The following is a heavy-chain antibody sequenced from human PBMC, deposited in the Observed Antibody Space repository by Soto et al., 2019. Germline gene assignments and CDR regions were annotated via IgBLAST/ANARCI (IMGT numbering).Heavy chain of an antibody. V-gene: IGHV5-10-1*01. CDR2: IDPSDSQT. CDR1: GYIFGGYW. D-gene: IGHD3-22*01. CDR3: ARQIYDSDTGPNFQYYFDS. J-gene: IGHJ4*02. Sequence: VESLKISCKGSGYIFGGYWITCWLQKPVEVLEWMGRIDPSDSQTYYSPSFRGHVTISATKSITTVFLQWSSLRASDTAMYYCARQIYDSDTGPNFQYYFDSWGQGTPVTVPQ.